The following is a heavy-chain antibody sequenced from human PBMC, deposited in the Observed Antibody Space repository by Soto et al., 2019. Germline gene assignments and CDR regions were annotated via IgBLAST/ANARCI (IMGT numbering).Heavy chain of an antibody. J-gene: IGHJ5*01. Sequence: ASVKVSCKASGYTFTSYGISWVRQAPGQGLEWMGWISAYNGNTNYAQKLQGRVTMTTDTSTSTAYMELRTLRSDDAAVYYCAREFSRSGWFDYWGQGTLVTVSS. V-gene: IGHV1-18*01. D-gene: IGHD2-15*01. CDR2: ISAYNGNT. CDR3: AREFSRSGWFDY. CDR1: GYTFTSYG.